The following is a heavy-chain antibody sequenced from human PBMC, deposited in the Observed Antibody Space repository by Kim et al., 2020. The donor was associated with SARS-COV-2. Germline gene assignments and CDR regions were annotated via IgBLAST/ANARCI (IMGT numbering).Heavy chain of an antibody. J-gene: IGHJ4*02. CDR1: GGSISSSNW. V-gene: IGHV4-4*02. CDR3: ARASRGSYRPFDY. CDR2: IYHSGST. Sequence: SESLSLTCAVSGGSISSSNWWSWVRQPPGKGLEWIGEIYHSGSTNYNPSLKSRVTISVDKSKNQFSLKLSSVTAADTAVYYCARASRGSYRPFDYWGQGTLVTVSS. D-gene: IGHD1-26*01.